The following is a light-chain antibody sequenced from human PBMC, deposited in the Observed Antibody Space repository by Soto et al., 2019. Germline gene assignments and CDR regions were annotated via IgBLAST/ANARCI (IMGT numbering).Light chain of an antibody. V-gene: IGKV3-11*01. Sequence: EIVLTQSPATLSLSPGERATLSCRASQSVGRYLDWYQQTPGQVPRLLIYDVSDRAAGIPARFRGSGSGTDFILTISSLEPEDFAVYYCQQRITWPLTFGGGTKVEIK. J-gene: IGKJ4*01. CDR3: QQRITWPLT. CDR2: DVS. CDR1: QSVGRY.